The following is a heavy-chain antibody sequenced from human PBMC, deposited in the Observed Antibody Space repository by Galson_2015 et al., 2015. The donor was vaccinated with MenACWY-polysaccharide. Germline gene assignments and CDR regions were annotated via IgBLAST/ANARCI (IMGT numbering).Heavy chain of an antibody. D-gene: IGHD6-6*01. CDR1: GFSFSGYG. CDR2: ISPSGDTT. Sequence: SLRLSCAASGFSFSGYGMNWVRQVSGKGLEWVSGISPSGDTTYYADSVKGRFTISRDSSKSTLYLQMNGLRGEDTAVYYCTRGSQYSANYGGDWGQGTLVTVSS. V-gene: IGHV3-23*01. CDR3: TRGSQYSANYGGD. J-gene: IGHJ4*02.